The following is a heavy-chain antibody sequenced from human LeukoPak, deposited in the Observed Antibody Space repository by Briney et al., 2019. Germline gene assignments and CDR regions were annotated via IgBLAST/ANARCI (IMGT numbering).Heavy chain of an antibody. CDR3: TTDPAARVPLDY. Sequence: GGSLRLYCAASGFTFSNAWMRWVRQAPGKGLEWVGRIKSKTDGGTTDYAAPVKGRFTISRDDSKNTLYLQMNSLKTEDTAVYYCTTDPAARVPLDYWGQGTLVTVSS. J-gene: IGHJ4*02. CDR1: GFTFSNAW. D-gene: IGHD6-25*01. CDR2: IKSKTDGGTT. V-gene: IGHV3-15*01.